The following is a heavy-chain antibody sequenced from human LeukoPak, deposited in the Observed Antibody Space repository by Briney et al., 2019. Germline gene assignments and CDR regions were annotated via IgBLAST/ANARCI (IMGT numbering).Heavy chain of an antibody. D-gene: IGHD2-2*01. V-gene: IGHV4-59*01. CDR2: IYYSGDT. J-gene: IGHJ4*02. Sequence: SETLSLTCTISGGSISTYYWSWIRLPPGKGLEWLGHIYYSGDTNYNPSLKSRVTVSVDTSKNQFSLKLNSVTAADTAMYYCARGRWDTSWYFFDYWGQGTLVTVPS. CDR3: ARGRWDTSWYFFDY. CDR1: GGSISTYY.